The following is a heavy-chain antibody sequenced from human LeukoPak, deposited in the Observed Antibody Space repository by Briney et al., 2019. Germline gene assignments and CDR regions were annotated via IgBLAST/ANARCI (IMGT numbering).Heavy chain of an antibody. J-gene: IGHJ4*02. CDR2: IYYSGST. V-gene: IGHV4-59*01. CDR1: GDSISSYY. D-gene: IGHD1-26*01. Sequence: SETLSLTCTVSGDSISSYYWSWIRQPPGKGLEWIGYIYYSGSTNYNPSLKSRVTISVDTSKNQFSLKLSSVTAADTAVYYCARGATKNDYWGQGTLVTVSS. CDR3: ARGATKNDY.